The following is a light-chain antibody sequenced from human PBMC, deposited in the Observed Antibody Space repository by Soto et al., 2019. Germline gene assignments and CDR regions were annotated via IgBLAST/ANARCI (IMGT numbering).Light chain of an antibody. J-gene: IGKJ4*01. CDR1: QSVSSSY. V-gene: IGKV3-20*01. CDR2: GAS. Sequence: EIVLTQSAGTLSLSPGERATLSCRASQSVSSSYLAWYQQKPGQATRLLIYGASSRATGIPDRFSGSGSGTDCTLTISRLEPEDFAVYYCQQYGSSPLTFGGGTKVEIK. CDR3: QQYGSSPLT.